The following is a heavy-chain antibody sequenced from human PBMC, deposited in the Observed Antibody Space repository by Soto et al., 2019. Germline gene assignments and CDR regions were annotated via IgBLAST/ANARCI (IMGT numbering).Heavy chain of an antibody. CDR2: INHSGIT. J-gene: IGHJ4*02. V-gene: IGHV4-34*01. D-gene: IGHD6-13*01. Sequence: PSETLSLTCAVYGGSFSGYYWSWIRQPPGKGLEWIGEINHSGITNYNPSLKIRVTISVDTSKNQFSLKLSSVTAADTAVYYCAWGSVSYSSSSFDYWGQGTLVTVSS. CDR3: AWGSVSYSSSSFDY. CDR1: GGSFSGYY.